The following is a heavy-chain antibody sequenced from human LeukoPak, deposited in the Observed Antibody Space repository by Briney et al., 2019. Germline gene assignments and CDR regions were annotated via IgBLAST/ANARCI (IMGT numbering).Heavy chain of an antibody. CDR2: IYYSGST. CDR3: ARDLYYYDSSGYFDP. J-gene: IGHJ5*02. V-gene: IGHV4-59*01. Sequence: SETLSLTCTVSGGSISSYYWSWIRQPPGKGLEWIGYIYYSGSTNYNPSLKSRVTISVDTSKNQFSLKLSSVTAADTAVYYCARDLYYYDSSGYFDPWGQGTLVTVSS. CDR1: GGSISSYY. D-gene: IGHD3-22*01.